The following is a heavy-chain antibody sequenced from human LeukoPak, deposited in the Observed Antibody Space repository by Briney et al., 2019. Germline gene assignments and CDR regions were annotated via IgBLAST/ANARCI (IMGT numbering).Heavy chain of an antibody. J-gene: IGHJ4*02. V-gene: IGHV1-18*01. CDR1: GYTFTSYG. D-gene: IGHD2-2*01. CDR2: ISGHNGDT. Sequence: ASVKVSCKASGYTFTSYGVSWVRQAPGQGLEWMGWISGHNGDTNYAQKLQDRVSMTTDTSTSTAYMELRSLTSDDTAVYYCARVRYCTSTSCPDFDCWGQGTLVTVSS. CDR3: ARVRYCTSTSCPDFDC.